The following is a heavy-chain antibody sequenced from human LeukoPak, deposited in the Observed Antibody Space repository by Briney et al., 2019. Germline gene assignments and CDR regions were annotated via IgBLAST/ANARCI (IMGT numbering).Heavy chain of an antibody. J-gene: IGHJ5*01. CDR2: LDSTSRYI. Sequence: PGGSLRLSCTASGFTFSTYSMNWVRQAPGKGLEWVSSLDSTSRYINYADSGKGRFTISRDNAQNSLYLQMNSLRAEDTAVYYCARGGRLNGYKYDSWGPGTLVTVSS. V-gene: IGHV3-21*01. CDR1: GFTFSTYS. CDR3: ARGGRLNGYKYDS. D-gene: IGHD5-24*01.